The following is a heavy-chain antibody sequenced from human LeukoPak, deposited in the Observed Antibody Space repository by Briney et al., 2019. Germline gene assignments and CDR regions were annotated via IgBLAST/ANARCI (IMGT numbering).Heavy chain of an antibody. CDR2: VSSVSGSAGST. Sequence: GGSLRLSCAASGFTFSSYAMSWVRQAPGKGLEWVSSVSSVSGSAGSTYYADSVKGRFTISRDNSKNTLYLQMNSLRAEDTAVYYCARDGIVGSPLFKFDYWGQGTLVTVSS. CDR3: ARDGIVGSPLFKFDY. V-gene: IGHV3-23*01. J-gene: IGHJ4*02. D-gene: IGHD1-26*01. CDR1: GFTFSSYA.